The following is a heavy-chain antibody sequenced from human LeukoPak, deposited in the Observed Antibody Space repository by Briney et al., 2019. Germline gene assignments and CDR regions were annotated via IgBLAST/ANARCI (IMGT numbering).Heavy chain of an antibody. CDR3: ARNYYDSSDY. CDR2: IRYDGSNK. V-gene: IGHV3-30*02. CDR1: GFTFYSYG. D-gene: IGHD3-22*01. Sequence: GGSLRLSCAASGFTFYSYGMHWVRQAPGKGLEWVAFIRYDGSNKYYADSVKGRFTISRDNSKNTLYLQMNSLRTGDTAVYYCARNYYDSSDYWGQGTLATVSS. J-gene: IGHJ4*02.